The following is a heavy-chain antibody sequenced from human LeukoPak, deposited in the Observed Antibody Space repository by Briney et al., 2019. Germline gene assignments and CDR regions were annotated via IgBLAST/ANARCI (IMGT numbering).Heavy chain of an antibody. V-gene: IGHV4-59*01. Sequence: SETLSLTCTVSGGSISTYYWNWIRQPPGKGLEWVGYIHNSGSTSYNPSLKSRVTISVDTSKNQFSLKLTSVTAADTAVYYCARGYTSGYGGNWFDPWGQGTLVTVSS. CDR1: GGSISTYY. J-gene: IGHJ5*02. CDR2: IHNSGST. D-gene: IGHD5-12*01. CDR3: ARGYTSGYGGNWFDP.